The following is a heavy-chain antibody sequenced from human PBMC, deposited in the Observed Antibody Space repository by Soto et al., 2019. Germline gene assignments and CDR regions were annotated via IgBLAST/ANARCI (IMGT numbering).Heavy chain of an antibody. J-gene: IGHJ3*02. D-gene: IGHD4-17*01. CDR1: GFTFSSYS. CDR2: ISSSSSYI. CDR3: ARDSAMDYGDPGYAFDI. V-gene: IGHV3-21*01. Sequence: GGSLRLSCAASGFTFSSYSMNWVRQAPGKGLEWVSSISSSSSYIYYADSVKGRFTISRDNAKNSLYPQMNSLRAEDTAVYYCARDSAMDYGDPGYAFDIWGQGTMVTVSS.